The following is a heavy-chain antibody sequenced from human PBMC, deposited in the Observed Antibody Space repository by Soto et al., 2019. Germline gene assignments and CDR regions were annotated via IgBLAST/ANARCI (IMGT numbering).Heavy chain of an antibody. J-gene: IGHJ4*02. CDR2: ISAYNGNT. V-gene: IGHV1-18*01. D-gene: IGHD6-25*01. CDR1: GYTFTNFG. CDR3: ARGRHPIDY. Sequence: GASVKVSCKASGYTFTNFGISWVRQAPGQGLEWMGWISAYNGNTNYAQKFQGRVTMTTDTSTSTAYMEVRSLRFDDTAVYYCARGRHPIDYCGQGTLVTVSS.